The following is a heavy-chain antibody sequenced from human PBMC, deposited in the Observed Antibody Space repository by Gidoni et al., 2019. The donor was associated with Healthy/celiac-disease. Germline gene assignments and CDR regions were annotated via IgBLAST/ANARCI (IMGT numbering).Heavy chain of an antibody. Sequence: EVQLVQSGAEVKKLGESLKPSCKRSGYSFTSDWIGWVRQMPGKGLEWMGIIYTGDSDTRYNPTVQGQVTISASKANSTAYLQWSSLKASDTAMYYCARRGSSGGGQFDPWGQGTLVTVSS. J-gene: IGHJ5*02. CDR2: IYTGDSDT. V-gene: IGHV5-51*01. D-gene: IGHD6-19*01. CDR1: GYSFTSDW. CDR3: ARRGSSGGGQFDP.